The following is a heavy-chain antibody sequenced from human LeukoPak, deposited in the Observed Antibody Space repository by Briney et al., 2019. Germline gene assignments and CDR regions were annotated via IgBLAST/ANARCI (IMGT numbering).Heavy chain of an antibody. D-gene: IGHD3-16*01. CDR3: AGGVQGAGPFDY. CDR2: ISNSGSLI. Sequence: GGSLRLSCAASGFTFSDYYMSWIRQAPGKGLERLSYISNSGSLIYYTDSVKGRFTISRDNAKNSLYLQMNSLRAEDTAVYYCAGGVQGAGPFDYWGQGTLVTVSS. J-gene: IGHJ4*02. V-gene: IGHV3-11*01. CDR1: GFTFSDYY.